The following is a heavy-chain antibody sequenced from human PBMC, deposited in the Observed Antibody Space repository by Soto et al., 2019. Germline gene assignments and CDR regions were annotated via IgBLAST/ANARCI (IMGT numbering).Heavy chain of an antibody. CDR1: GYTFTRYA. CDR2: INAGNGNT. D-gene: IGHD6-13*01. J-gene: IGHJ6*02. Sequence: ASVKVSCKASGYTFTRYAMHWVRQAPGQRLEWKGWINAGNGNTKYSQKFQGRVTITRDTSASTAYMELSSLRSEDTAVYYCASSNIVAAPYGMDVWGQGTTVTVSS. CDR3: ASSNIVAAPYGMDV. V-gene: IGHV1-3*01.